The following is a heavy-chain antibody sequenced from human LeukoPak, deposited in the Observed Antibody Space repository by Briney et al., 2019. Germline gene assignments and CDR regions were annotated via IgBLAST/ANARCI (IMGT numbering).Heavy chain of an antibody. D-gene: IGHD2-2*01. Sequence: SETLSLTCTVSGGSISSSNYWGWIRQPPGKGLEWIGSIFYSGSTYYNPSLKSRVTISVDTSKNQFSLKLSSVTAADTAVYYCATFLGYCSSTSCPAETNWFDPWGQGTLVTVSS. CDR1: GGSISSSNY. CDR3: ATFLGYCSSTSCPAETNWFDP. V-gene: IGHV4-39*01. CDR2: IFYSGST. J-gene: IGHJ5*02.